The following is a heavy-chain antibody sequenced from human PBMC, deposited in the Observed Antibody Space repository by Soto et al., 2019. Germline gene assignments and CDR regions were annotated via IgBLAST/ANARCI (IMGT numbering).Heavy chain of an antibody. J-gene: IGHJ4*02. CDR3: ARDTGDSSGWSNY. Sequence: EVQLLESGGGLVQPGGSLRLSCAASGFTFSSYAMSWVRQAPGRGLECVSVFSGGAGSTYYADSVKGRFTISRDNSKNTLYLQMNSLRAEDTAVYYCARDTGDSSGWSNYWGQGTLVTVSS. D-gene: IGHD6-19*01. V-gene: IGHV3-23*01. CDR2: FSGGAGST. CDR1: GFTFSSYA.